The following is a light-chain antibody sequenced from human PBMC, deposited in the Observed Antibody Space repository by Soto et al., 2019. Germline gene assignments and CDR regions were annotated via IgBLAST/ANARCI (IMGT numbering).Light chain of an antibody. CDR2: DAS. Sequence: DIQMTQSPSTLSASVGDRDTNTCRASQSISSWLAWYQQKPGKAPKLLIYDASSLESGVPSRFSGSGSGTEFTLTISSLQPDDSATYYCQQYNSYHTFGGGTKVDIK. CDR1: QSISSW. V-gene: IGKV1-5*01. J-gene: IGKJ4*01. CDR3: QQYNSYHT.